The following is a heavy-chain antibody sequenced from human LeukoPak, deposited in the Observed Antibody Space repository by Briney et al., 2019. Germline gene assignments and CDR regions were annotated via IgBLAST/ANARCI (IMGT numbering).Heavy chain of an antibody. D-gene: IGHD2-2*01. CDR2: IYYSGST. CDR1: GGSISSSSYY. J-gene: IGHJ5*02. CDR3: ARQYCSTTSCYDNWFDP. Sequence: SETLSLTCTVSGGSISSSSYYWGWIRQPPGKGLGWIGSIYYSGSTYYNPSLKSRVTIYVDTSKNQFSLKLTSVTAADTAVYYCARQYCSTTSCYDNWFDPWGQGTLVTVSP. V-gene: IGHV4-39*01.